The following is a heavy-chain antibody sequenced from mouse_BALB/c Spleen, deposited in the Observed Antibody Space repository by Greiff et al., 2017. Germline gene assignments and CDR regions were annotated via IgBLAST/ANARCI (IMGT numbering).Heavy chain of an antibody. D-gene: IGHD3-1*01. CDR2: ISNLAYSI. Sequence: EVKLVESGGGLVQPGGSRKLSCAASGFTFSDYGMAWVRQAPGKGPEWVAFISNLAYSIYYADTVTGRFTISRENAKNTLYLEMSSLRSEDTAMYYCARTARAFSWFAYWGQGTLVTVSA. CDR1: GFTFSDYG. V-gene: IGHV5-15*02. J-gene: IGHJ3*01. CDR3: ARTARAFSWFAY.